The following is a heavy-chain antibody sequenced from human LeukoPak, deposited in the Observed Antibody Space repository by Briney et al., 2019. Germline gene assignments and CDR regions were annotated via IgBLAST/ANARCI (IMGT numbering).Heavy chain of an antibody. Sequence: GRSLRLSCAASGFTFSSYGMHWVRQAPGKGLEWVAVIWYDGSNKYYADSVKGRFTISRDNSKNTLYLQMNSLRAEDTAVYYYARDQGSSWYRVFDYWGQGTLVTVSS. CDR3: ARDQGSSWYRVFDY. D-gene: IGHD6-13*01. CDR2: IWYDGSNK. J-gene: IGHJ4*02. V-gene: IGHV3-33*01. CDR1: GFTFSSYG.